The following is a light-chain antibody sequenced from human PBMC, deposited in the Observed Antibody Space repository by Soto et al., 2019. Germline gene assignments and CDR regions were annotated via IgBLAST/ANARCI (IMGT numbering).Light chain of an antibody. J-gene: IGKJ4*01. CDR2: GES. V-gene: IGKV3-20*01. CDR1: QRITSSY. CDR3: QQYGSSPPIT. Sequence: EIVLTQSPGTLSLSPGERATLSCRASQRITSSYLAWYQQKPGQAPRLLVYGESSRATGIPDRFSGSGSGTDFTLTISRLEPEDFAVYYWQQYGSSPPITFGGGTKVEI.